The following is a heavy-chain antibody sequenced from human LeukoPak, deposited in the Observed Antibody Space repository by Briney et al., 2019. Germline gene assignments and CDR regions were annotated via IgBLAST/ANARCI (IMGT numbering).Heavy chain of an antibody. Sequence: ASVKVSCKASGGTFSSYAISWVRQAPGQGLEWMGGIIPIFGTANYAQKFQGRVTITADKSTSTAYMELSSLRSEDTAVYYCARAQAVPAAPYKWFDPWGQGTLVTVSS. D-gene: IGHD2-2*01. CDR3: ARAQAVPAAPYKWFDP. V-gene: IGHV1-69*06. J-gene: IGHJ5*02. CDR1: GGTFSSYA. CDR2: IIPIFGTA.